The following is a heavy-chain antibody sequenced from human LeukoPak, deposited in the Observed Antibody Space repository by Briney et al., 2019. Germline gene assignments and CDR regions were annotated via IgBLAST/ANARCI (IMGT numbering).Heavy chain of an antibody. J-gene: IGHJ4*02. V-gene: IGHV3-66*02. D-gene: IGHD2-21*01. CDR3: ARRAYCGGDCYSGYFDY. Sequence: PGGSLRLSCAPSGFTLSSNYISWARQAPGKGLEWVSVIYSGGSTYYANPVKGRFTISRDNSKNTLYLQMNSLRAEDTAVYYCARRAYCGGDCYSGYFDYWGQGTLVTVSS. CDR1: GFTLSSNY. CDR2: IYSGGST.